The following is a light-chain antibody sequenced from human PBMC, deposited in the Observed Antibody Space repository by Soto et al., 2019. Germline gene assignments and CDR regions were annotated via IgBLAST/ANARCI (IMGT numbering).Light chain of an antibody. Sequence: DIQMTQSPSSLSASVGDRVTITCQASQDISNYLNWYQQKPGKAPKLLIYDASNLETGVPSRFSGSGSGTDFTFTISSLQPADIATYYCQQYDNLFTFGPGTKVDIK. CDR3: QQYDNLFT. CDR2: DAS. J-gene: IGKJ3*01. CDR1: QDISNY. V-gene: IGKV1-33*01.